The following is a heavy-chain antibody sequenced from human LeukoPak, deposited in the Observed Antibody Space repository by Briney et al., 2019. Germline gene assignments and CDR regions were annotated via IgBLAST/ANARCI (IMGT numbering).Heavy chain of an antibody. CDR1: GFTFSSYG. J-gene: IGHJ4*02. V-gene: IGHV3-30*02. Sequence: PGGSLRLSCAASGFTFSSYGMHWVRQAPGKGLEWVAFIRYDGSNKYYADSVKGRFTISRDNSENTLYLQMNNLRAEDTAVYYCAKDAWRFGDSLLYYSDYWGQGTLVTVSS. CDR2: IRYDGSNK. CDR3: AKDAWRFGDSLLYYSDY. D-gene: IGHD3-10*01.